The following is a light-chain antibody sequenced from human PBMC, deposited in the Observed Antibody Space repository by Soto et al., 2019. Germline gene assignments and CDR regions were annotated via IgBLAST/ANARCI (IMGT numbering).Light chain of an antibody. CDR3: QQYGSSPWT. V-gene: IGKV3-20*01. Sequence: DIVLTQSPGTLSFSPVERGNLXIKPSQSVSSSYLAWYQQKPGQAPRLLIYGASSRATGIPDRFSGSGSGTDFTLTISRLEPEDFAVYYCQQYGSSPWTFGQGTKVDIK. CDR2: GAS. CDR1: QSVSSSY. J-gene: IGKJ1*01.